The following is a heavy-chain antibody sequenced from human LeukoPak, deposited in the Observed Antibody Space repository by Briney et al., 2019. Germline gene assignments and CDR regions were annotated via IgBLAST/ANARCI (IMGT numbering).Heavy chain of an antibody. J-gene: IGHJ4*02. CDR3: ARGTVTMVDY. V-gene: IGHV3-30*03. CDR2: ISYDGGSK. Sequence: GGSLRLSCAASGFTFSSYGMHWVRQAPGKGLEWVAVISYDGGSKYYADSVKGRFTISRDESKNTLLLQMNSLRAEDTAVYYCARGTVTMVDYWGQGTLVTVSS. D-gene: IGHD3-10*01. CDR1: GFTFSSYG.